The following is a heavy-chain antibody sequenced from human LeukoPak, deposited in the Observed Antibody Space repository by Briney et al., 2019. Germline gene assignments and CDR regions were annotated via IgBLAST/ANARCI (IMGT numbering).Heavy chain of an antibody. D-gene: IGHD3-10*01. V-gene: IGHV1-8*01. Sequence: ASVKVSCKASGYTFTSYDINWVRQATGQGLEWMGWMNPNSGNTGYAQKFQGRVTMTRNTSISTAYMELSGLRSEDTAVYYCARGRDMVRGVILGFWGQGTLVTVSS. CDR1: GYTFTSYD. J-gene: IGHJ4*02. CDR3: ARGRDMVRGVILGF. CDR2: MNPNSGNT.